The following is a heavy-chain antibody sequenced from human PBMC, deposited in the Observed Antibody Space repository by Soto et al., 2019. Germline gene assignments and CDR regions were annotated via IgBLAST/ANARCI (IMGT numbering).Heavy chain of an antibody. CDR3: ARIDGRNFDY. CDR2: IDPTDSYS. D-gene: IGHD4-17*01. V-gene: IGHV5-10-1*01. CDR1: GYSFTSYW. J-gene: IGHJ4*02. Sequence: EVQLVQAGAEVKKPGESLRISCKGSGYSFTSYWISWVRQMPGKGLEWMGRIDPTDSYSNFSPSFQGHVTISADKSLSTAYLQWSSLKASDSGIYFCARIDGRNFDYWGQGTLVTVSS.